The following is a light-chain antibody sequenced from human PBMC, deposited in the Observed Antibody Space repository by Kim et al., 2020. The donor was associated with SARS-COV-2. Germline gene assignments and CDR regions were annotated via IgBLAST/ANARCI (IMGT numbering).Light chain of an antibody. CDR3: TSYTSRSVLVV. CDR1: RSDIGGYNY. J-gene: IGLJ3*02. Sequence: QSALTQPASVSGSPGQSLTIACTGTRSDIGGYNYVSWYQQHPGKAPKLLIYDVTNRPSGVSIRFSASRSGNTASLTISGLQAEDEATYYCTSYTSRSVLVVFGGGTQLTVL. CDR2: DVT. V-gene: IGLV2-14*03.